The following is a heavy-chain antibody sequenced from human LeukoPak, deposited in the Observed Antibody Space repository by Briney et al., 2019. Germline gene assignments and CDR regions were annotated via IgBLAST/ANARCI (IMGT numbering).Heavy chain of an antibody. J-gene: IGHJ3*02. CDR2: IYSGGAT. Sequence: PGGSLRLSCAASGFTVSTNYMNWVRQAPGKGLEWVSAIYSGGATYYADSVKGRFTISRDNSQNTLYLQMNSLRAEDTAVYYCARGKPYPDHEAFHMWGQGTMVTVFS. CDR3: ARGKPYPDHEAFHM. V-gene: IGHV3-53*01. CDR1: GFTVSTNY. D-gene: IGHD3-16*01.